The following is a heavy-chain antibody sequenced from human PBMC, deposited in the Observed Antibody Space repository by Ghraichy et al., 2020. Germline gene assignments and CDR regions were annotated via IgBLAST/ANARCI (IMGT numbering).Heavy chain of an antibody. CDR1: GFTFSNYA. Sequence: SCAGSGFTFSNYAMGWVRQAPGKGLEWVSSISASGGTTYHADSVKGRFTTSRDNSKNTLFLQMNTLRAEDTAVYYCEGTWAWGQGTLVTVSS. D-gene: IGHD1/OR15-1a*01. V-gene: IGHV3-23*01. J-gene: IGHJ5*02. CDR2: ISASGGTT. CDR3: EGTWA.